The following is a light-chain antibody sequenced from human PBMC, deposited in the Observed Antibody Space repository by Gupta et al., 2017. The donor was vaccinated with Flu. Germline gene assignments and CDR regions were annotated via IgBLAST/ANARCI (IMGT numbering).Light chain of an antibody. J-gene: IGKJ1*01. CDR1: QSISNW. CDR3: QQYSTYST. Sequence: SPSTLSASVGDRVTITCRASQSISNWLAWYQQKSGKAPKLLIYKTSSLQSGVPSRFSGSGSGTGFTLTISSLQPDDFATYYCQQYSTYSTFGQGTKVEIK. V-gene: IGKV1-5*03. CDR2: KTS.